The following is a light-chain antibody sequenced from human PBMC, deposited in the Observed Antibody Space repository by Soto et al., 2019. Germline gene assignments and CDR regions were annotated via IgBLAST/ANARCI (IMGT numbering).Light chain of an antibody. Sequence: QSVLTQPTSVSEAPRQRVTISCSGSSSNIGNNAVNWYQQLPGKAPKLLIYYDDLLPSGVSDRFSGSKSGTSASLAISGLQSDDEADYYCAAWDDSLNGVVFGGGTKLTVL. CDR3: AAWDDSLNGVV. CDR2: YDD. CDR1: SSNIGNNA. J-gene: IGLJ2*01. V-gene: IGLV1-36*01.